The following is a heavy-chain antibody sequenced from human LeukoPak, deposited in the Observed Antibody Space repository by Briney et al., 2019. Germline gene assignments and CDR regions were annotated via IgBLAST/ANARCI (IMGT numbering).Heavy chain of an antibody. CDR1: GFTVSSYY. CDR2: IYTGGGR. D-gene: IGHD3-22*01. CDR3: AKDDYYDTSGYRD. V-gene: IGHV3-53*05. Sequence: GGSLRLSCAASGFTVSSYYMNWVRQAPGKELEWVSVIYTGGGRYYADSVRGRFTISRDTSKNMVFLQMNSLRAEDTAVYYCAKDDYYDTSGYRDWGQGTLVTVSS. J-gene: IGHJ4*02.